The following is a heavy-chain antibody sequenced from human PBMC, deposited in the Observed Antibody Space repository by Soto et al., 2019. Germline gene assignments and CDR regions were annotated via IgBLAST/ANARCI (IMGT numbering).Heavy chain of an antibody. CDR3: TTFRLGEFSLLRNFYYGMDL. Sequence: EVQLVESGGALVKPGGSLRLSCAASGFTFNNAWMSWVRQAPGKGLEWVGRIKSKTDGGTTDYAAPVKGRFTISRDDSKDTLYLQMNSLKTEDTAVYYCTTFRLGEFSLLRNFYYGMDLWGQGTTVTFSS. CDR1: GFTFNNAW. CDR2: IKSKTDGGTT. D-gene: IGHD3-16*02. V-gene: IGHV3-15*02. J-gene: IGHJ6*02.